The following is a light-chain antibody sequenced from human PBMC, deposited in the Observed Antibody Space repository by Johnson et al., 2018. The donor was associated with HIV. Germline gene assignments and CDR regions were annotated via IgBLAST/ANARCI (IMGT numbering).Light chain of an antibody. V-gene: IGLV1-51*02. J-gene: IGLJ1*01. CDR1: SSDMGNYA. CDR2: END. Sequence: QFVLTQPPSVSAAPGQKITISCSGSSSDMGNYAVSWYQQLPGTAPKLLIYENDKRPSGIPDRFSGSKSVTSATLGNPGLQAGDEADYYCGTWDNSLSIGYVFGTGTKVTVL. CDR3: GTWDNSLSIGYV.